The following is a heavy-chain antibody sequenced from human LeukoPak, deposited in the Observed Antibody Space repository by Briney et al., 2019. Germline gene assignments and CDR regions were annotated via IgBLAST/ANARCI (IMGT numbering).Heavy chain of an antibody. Sequence: ASVKVSCKGSGYTFTSYYMHWVRQAPGQGLEWMGIANPSGGSTSYAQKFQGRVTMTRDTSISTAYMELSRLRSDDTAVYYCARVGLGSCSSTTCYGRAFDIWGQGTMVTVFS. CDR2: ANPSGGST. J-gene: IGHJ3*02. CDR1: GYTFTSYY. V-gene: IGHV1-46*01. D-gene: IGHD2-2*01. CDR3: ARVGLGSCSSTTCYGRAFDI.